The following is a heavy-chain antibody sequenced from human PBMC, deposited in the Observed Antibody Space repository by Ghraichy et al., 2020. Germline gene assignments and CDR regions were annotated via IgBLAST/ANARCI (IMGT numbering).Heavy chain of an antibody. Sequence: GGSLRLSCAASGFTFSSHYMHWVRQAPGMGLEWVASIKQDGSEKYYVDSVKGRFTISSDNAQNSMSLQMSGLRAEDTAVYFCARGLRYASTWVSDSWGQGTLVTVSS. V-gene: IGHV3-7*03. CDR2: IKQDGSEK. CDR1: GFTFSSHY. D-gene: IGHD6-13*01. CDR3: ARGLRYASTWVSDS. J-gene: IGHJ4*02.